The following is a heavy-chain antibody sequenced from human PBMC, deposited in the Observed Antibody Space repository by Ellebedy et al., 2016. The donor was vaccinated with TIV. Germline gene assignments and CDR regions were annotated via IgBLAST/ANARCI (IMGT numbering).Heavy chain of an antibody. Sequence: SETLSLTXSVSGGSISTSSYYCGWIRQSPGKGLEWIASMYYSGSTNYNPSLKSRVTISVDTSKNQLSLNLNSVTAADTAVYYCARGPGYSSRWSDAFDIWGQGTMVTVSS. CDR3: ARGPGYSSRWSDAFDI. V-gene: IGHV4-39*01. CDR2: MYYSGST. J-gene: IGHJ3*02. D-gene: IGHD6-19*01. CDR1: GGSISTSSYY.